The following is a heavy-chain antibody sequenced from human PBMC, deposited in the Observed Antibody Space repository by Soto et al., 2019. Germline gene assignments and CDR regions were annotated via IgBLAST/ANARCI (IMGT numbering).Heavy chain of an antibody. CDR3: ARHEGNGNVWPLDY. CDR2: IHYSGSP. V-gene: IGHV4-39*01. J-gene: IGHJ4*02. Sequence: SDTLSLTCTVSGDSIGTTHSYWAWIRQSPGKGLEWIGNIHYSGSPYYMPSLRSRVTLSVDTSKNQFSLRLTSVTAEDTAVYYCARHEGNGNVWPLDYWGQGILVTVSS. D-gene: IGHD2-8*01. CDR1: GDSIGTTHSY.